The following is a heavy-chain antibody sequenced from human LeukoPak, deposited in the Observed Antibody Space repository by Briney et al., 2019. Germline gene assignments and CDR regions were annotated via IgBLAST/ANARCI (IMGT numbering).Heavy chain of an antibody. CDR2: TNSGGTTT. CDR3: ARDGGQYCSSTSCYSDY. J-gene: IGHJ4*02. V-gene: IGHV3-23*01. D-gene: IGHD2-2*02. CDR1: GFPFSDFS. Sequence: PGGSLRLSCATSGFPFSDFSMTWVRQAPGKGLEWISTTNSGGTTTYYAESVKGRFTISRDNSKNALYLQMNSLRAEDTAVYYCARDGGQYCSSTSCYSDYWGQGTLVTVSS.